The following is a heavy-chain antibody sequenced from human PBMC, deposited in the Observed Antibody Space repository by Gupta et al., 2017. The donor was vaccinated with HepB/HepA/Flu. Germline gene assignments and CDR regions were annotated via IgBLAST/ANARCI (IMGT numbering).Heavy chain of an antibody. J-gene: IGHJ5*02. CDR2: IYSSGST. CDR3: ARKGGYFDSRSRPNGFDP. V-gene: IGHV4-39*01. D-gene: IGHD3-10*01. CDR1: GGSISGSHYY. Sequence: QLQLQESGPGLVKPSETLSLTCLVSGGSISGSHYYWGWIRQPPGKGLEWIGSIYSSGSTKYNPSLQSRVTISVDTSKNQFSLKLSYVTAADTAVYYCARKGGYFDSRSRPNGFDPWGQGTLGTVSS.